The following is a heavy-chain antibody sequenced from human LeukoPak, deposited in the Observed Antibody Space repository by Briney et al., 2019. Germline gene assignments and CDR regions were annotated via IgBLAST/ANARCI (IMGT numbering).Heavy chain of an antibody. V-gene: IGHV4-59*12. CDR2: IYYSGST. CDR3: ARFHGWWNRIDY. D-gene: IGHD1/OR15-1a*01. J-gene: IGHJ4*02. Sequence: SETLSLTCTVSGDSMKYYFWSWIRQPPGKGLEWIGYIYYSGSTTYNPSLKSRVTMSVDTSKNQFSLKLSSVTAADTAVYYCARFHGWWNRIDYWGQGTLVTVSS. CDR1: GDSMKYYF.